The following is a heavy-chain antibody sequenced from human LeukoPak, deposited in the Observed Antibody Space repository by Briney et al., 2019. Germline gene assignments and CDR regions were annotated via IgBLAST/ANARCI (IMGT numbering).Heavy chain of an antibody. D-gene: IGHD2/OR15-2a*01. CDR3: ATGGATGNYLQH. CDR2: ISSSSYYI. Sequence: GGSLRLSCAASGFTFSTYTMNWVRQAPGKGLEWVSSISSSSYYIYYADSVKGRFTISRDNAQNSLFLQMNSLRAEDTAVYYCATGGATGNYLQHWGQGTLVTVSS. J-gene: IGHJ1*01. CDR1: GFTFSTYT. V-gene: IGHV3-21*01.